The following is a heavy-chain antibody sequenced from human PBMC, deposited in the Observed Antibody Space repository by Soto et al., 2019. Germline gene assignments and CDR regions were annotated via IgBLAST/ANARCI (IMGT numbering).Heavy chain of an antibody. J-gene: IGHJ6*01. D-gene: IGHD3-10*01. CDR1: GYSFANYD. CDR2: MDPNRGST. Sequence: ASVKVSCKASGYSFANYDINWVRQASGQGLEWMGWMDPNRGSTGYAQKFQGRVTMTRDTSINTAYLELNSLRLEDTAVYYCATEGRKLVEKTTSSVTSSSSTRYGMDVWG. V-gene: IGHV1-8*01. CDR3: ATEGRKLVEKTTSSVTSSSSTRYGMDV.